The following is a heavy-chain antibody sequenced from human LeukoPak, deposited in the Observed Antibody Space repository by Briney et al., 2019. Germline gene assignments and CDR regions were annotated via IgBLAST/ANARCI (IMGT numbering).Heavy chain of an antibody. J-gene: IGHJ6*02. CDR3: ARFGVDYDMDV. V-gene: IGHV4-59*11. CDR2: IHYSGRA. Sequence: SETLSLTCTVSGGSIKGHYWTWIQQPPGKGLEWIGQIHYSGRADYNPSLKRRVTISVDTSKNQISLNLNSVTAADTAVYYCARFGVDYDMDVWGQGTTVAVSS. CDR1: GGSIKGHY. D-gene: IGHD3-16*01.